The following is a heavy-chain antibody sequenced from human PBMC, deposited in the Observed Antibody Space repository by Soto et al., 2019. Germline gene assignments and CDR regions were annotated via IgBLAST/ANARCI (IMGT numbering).Heavy chain of an antibody. CDR3: SRVRPRRYSNSAFDY. D-gene: IGHD3-9*01. CDR1: GGSITNYY. J-gene: IGHJ4*02. CDR2: VYYTGST. Sequence: SETLSLTCTVSGGSITNYYWTWIRQTPGKGLEWIGYVYYTGSTNYNHSLKSRVHISIDTSKNEFYLNLTSVTAAETAIYYCSRVRPRRYSNSAFDYWGQGTLVTVSS. V-gene: IGHV4-59*12.